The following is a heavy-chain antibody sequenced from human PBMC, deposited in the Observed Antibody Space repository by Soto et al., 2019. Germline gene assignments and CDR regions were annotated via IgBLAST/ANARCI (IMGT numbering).Heavy chain of an antibody. CDR1: GFTFSDYY. D-gene: IGHD3-22*01. J-gene: IGHJ3*02. V-gene: IGHV3-11*01. CDR2: ISSSGSTI. Sequence: GGSLRLSCAASGFTFSDYYMSWIRQAPGKGLAWVSYISSSGSTIYYSDSVKGRFTISRDNAKNSLYLQMNSLRAEDTAVYYCARDYYDSSGYYDAFDIWGQGTMVTVSS. CDR3: ARDYYDSSGYYDAFDI.